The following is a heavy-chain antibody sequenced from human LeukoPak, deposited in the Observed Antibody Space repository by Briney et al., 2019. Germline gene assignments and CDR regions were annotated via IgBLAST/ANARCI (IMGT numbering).Heavy chain of an antibody. CDR2: ISYDGSNK. CDR1: GSTFSSYG. J-gene: IGHJ6*02. Sequence: GRSLRLSCAASGSTFSSYGMHWVRQAPGKGLEWVAVISYDGSNKYYADSVKGRFTISRDNSKNTLYLQMNSLRAEDTAVYYCAKVRQLLNYHYYGMDVWGQGTTVTVSS. D-gene: IGHD2-2*01. CDR3: AKVRQLLNYHYYGMDV. V-gene: IGHV3-30*18.